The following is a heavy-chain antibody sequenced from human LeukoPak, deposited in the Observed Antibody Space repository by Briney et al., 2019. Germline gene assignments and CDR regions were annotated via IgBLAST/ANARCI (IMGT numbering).Heavy chain of an antibody. D-gene: IGHD1-1*01. V-gene: IGHV3-48*01. CDR2: IKSDNYTR. J-gene: IGHJ4*02. CDR1: GFTFSSYT. Sequence: PGGSLRLSCAASGFTFSSYTMNWVRRTPGKGLEWLSYIKSDNYTRSYADPVKGRFIISRDNAQNSLYLQMNSLRAEDTAVYYCTRDNDWTFDYWGRGTLVTVSS. CDR3: TRDNDWTFDY.